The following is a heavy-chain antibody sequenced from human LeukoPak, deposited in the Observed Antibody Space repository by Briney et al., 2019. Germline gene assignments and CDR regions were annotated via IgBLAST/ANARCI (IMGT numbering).Heavy chain of an antibody. Sequence: GGSLRLSCAASGFTFSSYSMTWVRQAPGKGLEWVSSISSSSSYIYYADSVRGRFTISRDNAKNSLYLQMNSLRAEDTAVYYCARVGTLGFDYWGQGTLVTVSS. CDR2: ISSSSSYI. J-gene: IGHJ4*02. CDR3: ARVGTLGFDY. V-gene: IGHV3-21*01. CDR1: GFTFSSYS. D-gene: IGHD1-14*01.